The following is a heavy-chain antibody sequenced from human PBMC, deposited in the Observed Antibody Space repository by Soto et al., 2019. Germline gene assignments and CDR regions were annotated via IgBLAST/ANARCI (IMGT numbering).Heavy chain of an antibody. CDR3: ARARGHSHWYDYSKPRHLGMNVPIDY. CDR2: ISYDGSNK. CDR1: GFTFSSYA. D-gene: IGHD4-4*01. J-gene: IGHJ4*02. V-gene: IGHV3-30-3*01. Sequence: GGSLRLSCAASGFTFSSYAMHWVRQAPGKGLEWVAVISYDGSNKYYADSVKGRFTISRDNSKNTLYLQMNSLRAEDTAVYYCARARGHSHWYDYSKPRHLGMNVPIDYWGQGTLVTVSS.